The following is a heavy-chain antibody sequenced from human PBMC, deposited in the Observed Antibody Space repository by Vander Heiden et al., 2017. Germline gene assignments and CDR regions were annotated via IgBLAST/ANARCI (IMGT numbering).Heavy chain of an antibody. Sequence: QVKLQESGPGLVKPSETLSLTCAVSGGSVSSGGYYWSWIRQPPGKGLEWIGSSHYSGSTNYNPSLKSRVTISLDTSKNHFSLKLASVTAADTAMYYCARLYVESSSGYYYVNWFDPWGQGTLVTVSS. CDR3: ARLYVESSSGYYYVNWFDP. CDR1: GGSVSSGGYY. D-gene: IGHD3-22*01. V-gene: IGHV4-61*03. J-gene: IGHJ5*02. CDR2: SHYSGST.